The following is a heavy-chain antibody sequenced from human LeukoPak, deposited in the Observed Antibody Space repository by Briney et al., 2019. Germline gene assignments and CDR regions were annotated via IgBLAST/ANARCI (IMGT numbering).Heavy chain of an antibody. J-gene: IGHJ6*02. CDR3: ARERCGGDCYYYFNGTDV. D-gene: IGHD2-21*02. CDR2: IYYSGST. Sequence: SETLSLTCTVSGGSINSYCWSWIRQSPGKGLEWIGYIYYSGSTNYNPSLKSRVTMSVDTSKNQFSLKLNSVTAADTALYYCARERCGGDCYYYFNGTDVWGQGTPVTVSS. CDR1: GGSINSYC. V-gene: IGHV4-59*12.